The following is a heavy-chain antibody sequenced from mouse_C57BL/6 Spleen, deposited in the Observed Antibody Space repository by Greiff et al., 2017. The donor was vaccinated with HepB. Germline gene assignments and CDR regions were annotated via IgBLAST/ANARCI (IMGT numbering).Heavy chain of an antibody. D-gene: IGHD1-1*01. CDR3: ARRVYYYGSSYYFDV. CDR2: IDPSDSYT. V-gene: IGHV1-69*01. J-gene: IGHJ1*03. Sequence: VKLQQPGAELVMPGASVKLSCKASGYTFTSYWMHWVKQRPGQGLEWIGEIDPSDSYTNYNQKFKGKSTLTVDKSSSTAYMQLSSLTSEDSAVYYCARRVYYYGSSYYFDVWGTGTTVTVSS. CDR1: GYTFTSYW.